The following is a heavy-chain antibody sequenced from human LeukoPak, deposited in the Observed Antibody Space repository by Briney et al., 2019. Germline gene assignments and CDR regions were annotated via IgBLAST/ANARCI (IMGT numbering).Heavy chain of an antibody. D-gene: IGHD3-10*01. CDR3: AKGGRFGELLYRY. CDR2: ISSGGSTI. CDR1: GFTFSSYA. J-gene: IGHJ4*02. Sequence: GGSLRLSCAASGFTFSSYAMSWVRQAPGKGLEWVSYISSGGSTIKYADSVKGRFTVSRGNAKKSLYLQMNSLRAEDTAVYYCAKGGRFGELLYRYWGQGTLVTVSS. V-gene: IGHV3-48*04.